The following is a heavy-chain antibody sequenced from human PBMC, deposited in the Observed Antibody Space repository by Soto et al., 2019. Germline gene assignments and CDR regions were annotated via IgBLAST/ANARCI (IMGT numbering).Heavy chain of an antibody. CDR2: IKQDGSEK. D-gene: IGHD2-21*02. J-gene: IGHJ4*02. V-gene: IGHV3-7*04. CDR1: GFTFSSDW. CDR3: ASERVTGSDY. Sequence: EVQLVESGGGLVQPGGSLRLSCAASGFTFSSDWMSWVRQAPGKGLEWMANIKQDGSEKYYVDSVKGRFTISRDNAKNSLYLQMNSLRAEDTAVYYCASERVTGSDYWGQGTLVTVSS.